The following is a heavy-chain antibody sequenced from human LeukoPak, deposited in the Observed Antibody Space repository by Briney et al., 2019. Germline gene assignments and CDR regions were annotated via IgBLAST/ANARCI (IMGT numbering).Heavy chain of an antibody. Sequence: GGSLRLSCVASGFTVSSNYMSWVRQAPGKGPEWVSSIYSDGNTYYADSVKGRFTISRDDSKNTLYLQMNSLRAEDTAVYYCARDGGYSNWFDPWGQGTLVTASS. J-gene: IGHJ5*02. CDR3: ARDGGYSNWFDP. D-gene: IGHD6-13*01. CDR1: GFTVSSNY. CDR2: IYSDGNT. V-gene: IGHV3-66*01.